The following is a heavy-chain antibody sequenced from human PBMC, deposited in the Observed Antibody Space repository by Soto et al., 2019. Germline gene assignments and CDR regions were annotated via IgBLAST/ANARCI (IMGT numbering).Heavy chain of an antibody. CDR3: AIDITGTTIWFDP. CDR2: IIPKFGSV. D-gene: IGHD1-7*01. Sequence: ASVKVSCKASGGTFSSHAISWVRQAPGQGLEWMGGIIPKFGSVNYAQKFQGRVTMTADESTSTAYMEVSSLRSEDTAVYYCAIDITGTTIWFDPWGQGTLVTVSS. J-gene: IGHJ5*02. V-gene: IGHV1-69*13. CDR1: GGTFSSHA.